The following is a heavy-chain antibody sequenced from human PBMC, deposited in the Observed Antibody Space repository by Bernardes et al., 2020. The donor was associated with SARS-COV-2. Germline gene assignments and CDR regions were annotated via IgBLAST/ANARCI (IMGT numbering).Heavy chain of an antibody. CDR3: VRDFGAYSPTDDLDI. V-gene: IGHV4-38-2*02. CDR2: IYHSGDT. J-gene: IGHJ3*02. CDR1: GYSIRSGFY. Sequence: PSETLSLTCGVSGYSIRSGFYWGLLRQPPGKGLEWLASIYHSGDTFYNPSLKSRVTISVDTSKNQFSLKVMSVTAADTADYYCVRDFGAYSPTDDLDIWGRGTMVIVSS. D-gene: IGHD2-15*01.